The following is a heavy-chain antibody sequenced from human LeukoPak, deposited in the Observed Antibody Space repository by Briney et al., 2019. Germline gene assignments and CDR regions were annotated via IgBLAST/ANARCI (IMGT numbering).Heavy chain of an antibody. D-gene: IGHD1-26*01. CDR3: ATTKWELRYFDY. CDR1: GYIFTNYY. J-gene: IGHJ4*02. CDR2: INPNGINT. Sequence: ASVKVSCKASGYIFTNYYMHWVRQAPGQGLEWMGIINPNGINTNYAQNFQGRVTMTRDMSTNTIYMELSSLRSEDTAVYYCATTKWELRYFDYWGQGTLVTVSS. V-gene: IGHV1-46*01.